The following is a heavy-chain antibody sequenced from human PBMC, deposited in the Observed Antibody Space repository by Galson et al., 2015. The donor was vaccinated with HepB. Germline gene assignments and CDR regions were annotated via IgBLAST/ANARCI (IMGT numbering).Heavy chain of an antibody. CDR3: VSALWAPLPRN. V-gene: IGHV3-7*03. J-gene: IGHJ4*02. Sequence: SLRLSCAASGFTFSAFWMSWVRQAPGKGLEWVATIKGDGSEEYYVDSVKGRFTISRDNAKKSLFLQMNSLRGEDTALYYCVSALWAPLPRNWGQGTLVTVSS. CDR1: GFTFSAFW. D-gene: IGHD1-26*01. CDR2: IKGDGSEE.